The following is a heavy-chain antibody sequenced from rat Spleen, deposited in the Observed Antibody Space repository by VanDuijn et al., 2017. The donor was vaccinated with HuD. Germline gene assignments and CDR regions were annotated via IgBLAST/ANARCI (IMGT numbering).Heavy chain of an antibody. CDR3: TRGYYFDY. Sequence: EVQLVESEGGLVQPGRSMKLSCAASGFTFSSYDMVWVRQAPAQGLKWVATISYDGSTPYYRDSVKGRFTISRDNARSTLYLHMDSLRSDDTATYYCTRGYYFDYWGQGVMVTVSS. J-gene: IGHJ2*01. CDR1: GFTFSSYD. CDR2: ISYDGSTP. V-gene: IGHV5-29*01.